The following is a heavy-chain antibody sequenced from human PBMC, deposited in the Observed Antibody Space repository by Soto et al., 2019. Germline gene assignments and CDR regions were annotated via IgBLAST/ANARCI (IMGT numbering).Heavy chain of an antibody. V-gene: IGHV3-53*04. CDR3: AREIYDDYDSSGFDH. Sequence: PGGSLRLSCAASGFTFSSYSMNWVRQAPGKGLEWVSVIYSGGSTYYADSVKGRFTISRHNSKNTLYLQMNSLRAEDTAVYYCAREIYDDYDSSGFDHWGQGTLVTVSS. J-gene: IGHJ4*02. D-gene: IGHD3-22*01. CDR2: IYSGGST. CDR1: GFTFSSYS.